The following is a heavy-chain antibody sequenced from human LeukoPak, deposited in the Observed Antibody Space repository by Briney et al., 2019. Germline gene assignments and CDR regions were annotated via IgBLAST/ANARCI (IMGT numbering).Heavy chain of an antibody. Sequence: GGSLRLSCSASGFTFSSRWMSWVRQAPGKGLEWVANIKEDGSQKYYADSVKGRFTISRDNAKNSLYLQMNSLRAEDTAVYYCARGSSGSWGQGTLVTVSS. CDR1: GFTFSSRW. CDR3: ARGSSGS. CDR2: IKEDGSQK. V-gene: IGHV3-7*01. D-gene: IGHD6-19*01. J-gene: IGHJ5*02.